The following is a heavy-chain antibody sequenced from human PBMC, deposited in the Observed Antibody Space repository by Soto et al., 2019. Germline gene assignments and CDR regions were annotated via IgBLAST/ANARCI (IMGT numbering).Heavy chain of an antibody. V-gene: IGHV2-5*02. Sequence: QITLKESGPPLVKPTQTLTLTCTFSGFSLSTSGVGVGWIRQPPGKALEWLTFIYWDDDKRNSPFLKSRLTITKDTSKTQVVLTMTNMDPVDTATYYCAHLVVAGITYYFASWGQGTLVTVSS. CDR3: AHLVVAGITYYFAS. J-gene: IGHJ4*02. D-gene: IGHD2-15*01. CDR1: GFSLSTSGVG. CDR2: IYWDDDK.